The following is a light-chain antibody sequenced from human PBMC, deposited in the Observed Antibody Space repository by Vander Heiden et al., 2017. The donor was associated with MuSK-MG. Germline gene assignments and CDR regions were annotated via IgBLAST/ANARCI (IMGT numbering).Light chain of an antibody. Sequence: DILRPQTPATLSVSPGEAATLSCRASQSVSNNLAWYQQRPGQAPRLLISGASTRATGIPARFSGSGSGTEFTLTISSLQSEDFAVYYCQQYNNWPPYTFGQGTKLEIK. J-gene: IGKJ2*01. V-gene: IGKV3-15*01. CDR1: QSVSNN. CDR3: QQYNNWPPYT. CDR2: GAS.